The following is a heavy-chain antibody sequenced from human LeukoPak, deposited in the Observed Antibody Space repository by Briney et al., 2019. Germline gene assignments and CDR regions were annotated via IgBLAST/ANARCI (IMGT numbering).Heavy chain of an antibody. CDR2: ISYDGSNK. V-gene: IGHV3-30*04. D-gene: IGHD6-13*01. J-gene: IGHJ4*02. Sequence: GRSLRLSCAASGFTFSSYAMHWVRQAPGKGLEWVAVISYDGSNKYYAGSVKGRFTISRDNSKNTPYLQMNSLRAEDTAVYYCARINSVGSSRGYYFDYWGQGTLVTVSS. CDR1: GFTFSSYA. CDR3: ARINSVGSSRGYYFDY.